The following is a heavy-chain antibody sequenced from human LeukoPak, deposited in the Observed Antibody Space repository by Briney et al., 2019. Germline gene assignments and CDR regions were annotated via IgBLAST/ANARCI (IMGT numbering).Heavy chain of an antibody. CDR1: GFTFSSYA. J-gene: IGHJ4*02. CDR3: TTGDHDFVF. D-gene: IGHD3-16*01. V-gene: IGHV3-15*01. CDR2: IKSKTDGGTT. Sequence: GGSLRLSCAASGFTFSSYAMSWVRQAPGKGLEWVGRIKSKTDGGTTDYAAPVRGRFTISRDDSKNTLYLQMNTLKTEDTALYYCTTGDHDFVFWGQGTLVTVSS.